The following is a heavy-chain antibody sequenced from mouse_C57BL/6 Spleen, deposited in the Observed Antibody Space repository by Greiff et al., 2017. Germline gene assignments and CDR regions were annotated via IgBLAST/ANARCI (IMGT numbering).Heavy chain of an antibody. V-gene: IGHV1-64*01. J-gene: IGHJ2*01. CDR1: GYTFTSYW. D-gene: IGHD2-3*01. CDR3: AREGYDGYY. Sequence: QVQLKQPGAELVKPGASVKLSCKASGYTFTSYWMHWVKQRPGQGLEWIGMIHPNSGSTNYNEKFKSKATLTVDKSSSTAYMQLSRLTSEDSAVYYCAREGYDGYYWGQGTTLTVSS. CDR2: IHPNSGST.